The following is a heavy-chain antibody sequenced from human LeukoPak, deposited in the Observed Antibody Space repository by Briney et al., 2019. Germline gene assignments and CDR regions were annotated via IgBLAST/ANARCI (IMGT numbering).Heavy chain of an antibody. V-gene: IGHV3-21*01. D-gene: IGHD5-18*01. CDR3: ARGVIQLKLRGDFDY. CDR1: GFTFSSYS. J-gene: IGHJ4*02. CDR2: ISSSSSYI. Sequence: PGGSLRLSCAASGFTFSSYSMNWVRQAPGKGLEWVSSISSSSSYIYYADSVKGRFTISGDNAKNSLYLQMNSLRAEDTAVYYRARGVIQLKLRGDFDYWGQGTLVTVSS.